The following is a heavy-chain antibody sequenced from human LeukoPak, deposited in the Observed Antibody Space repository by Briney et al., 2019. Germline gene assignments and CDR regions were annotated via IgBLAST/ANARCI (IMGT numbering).Heavy chain of an antibody. D-gene: IGHD3-22*01. CDR3: ATASPSYYDSSGSHGGYFQH. CDR1: GYTLTELS. J-gene: IGHJ1*01. CDR2: FDPEDGET. V-gene: IGHV1-24*01. Sequence: ASVKVSCKVSGYTLTELSMHWVRQAPGKGLEWMGGFDPEDGETIYAQKFQGRVTMTEDTSTDTAYMELSSLRSEDTAVYYCATASPSYYDSSGSHGGYFQHWGRGTLVTVSS.